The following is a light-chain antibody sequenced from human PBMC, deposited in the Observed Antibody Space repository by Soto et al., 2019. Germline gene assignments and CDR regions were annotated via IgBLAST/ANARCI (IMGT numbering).Light chain of an antibody. Sequence: QSALTQPASVSGSPGQSITISCTGTSSDVGGYNYVSWYQQHPGKAPKLMIYEVSNRPSGVSNRFSGSKSGNTASLTISGLQAEDADDYYCSSYTSSSTRVFGTGTKLTVL. J-gene: IGLJ1*01. V-gene: IGLV2-14*01. CDR1: SSDVGGYNY. CDR2: EVS. CDR3: SSYTSSSTRV.